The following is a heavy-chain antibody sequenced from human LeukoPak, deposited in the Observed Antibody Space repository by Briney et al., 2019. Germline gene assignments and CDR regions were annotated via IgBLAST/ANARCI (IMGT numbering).Heavy chain of an antibody. CDR2: INANTGNP. CDR1: GYTFTSYA. Sequence: ASVKVSCKASGYTFTSYALNWVRQAPGQGLEWMGWINANTGNPTYAQGFTGRFVFSLDTSVSTAYLQISGLKADDTAVYYCARAYQPLGGLSLPDYWGQGTLVSVSS. J-gene: IGHJ4*02. CDR3: ARAYQPLGGLSLPDY. V-gene: IGHV7-4-1*02. D-gene: IGHD3-16*02.